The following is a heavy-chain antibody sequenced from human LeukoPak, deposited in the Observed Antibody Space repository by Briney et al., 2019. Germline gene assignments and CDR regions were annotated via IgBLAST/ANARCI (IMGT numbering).Heavy chain of an antibody. D-gene: IGHD3/OR15-3a*01. CDR2: IYTTGAGST. CDR1: GFSITSGYF. V-gene: IGHV4-38-2*02. Sequence: PSETLSLTCSVSGFSITSGYFWGWIRQSPGKGLEWIGNIYTTGAGSTYYNPSVKSRVTLFSDKAKNQLSLKMNSVTAADMAVYYCARGQIYDYWTPVSWKFDLWGRGTLVSVSS. J-gene: IGHJ2*01. CDR3: ARGQIYDYWTPVSWKFDL.